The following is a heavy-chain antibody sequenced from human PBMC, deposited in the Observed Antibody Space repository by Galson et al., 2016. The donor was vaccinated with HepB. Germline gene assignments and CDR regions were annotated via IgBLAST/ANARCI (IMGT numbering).Heavy chain of an antibody. CDR2: DSMDGRRP. CDR3: AREEGVHYDNSHYHGYLDY. Sequence: SLRLSCAASGFTFNRRGMHWVRQAPGKGLEWVAADSMDGRRPFYAASLTVRFPLSRDNSHNLLFLHMSSLRVAATAVYSCAREEGVHYDNSHYHGYLDYWGQGSLVTVSS. D-gene: IGHD3-22*01. CDR1: GFTFNRRG. J-gene: IGHJ4*02. V-gene: IGHV3-30*03.